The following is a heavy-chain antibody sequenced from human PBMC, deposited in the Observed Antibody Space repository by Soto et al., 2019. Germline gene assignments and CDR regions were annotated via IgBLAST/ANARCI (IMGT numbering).Heavy chain of an antibody. J-gene: IGHJ4*02. CDR1: GFTFSSYG. CDR3: ASRHHQLAYYFDY. CDR2: IWYDGSNK. D-gene: IGHD1-1*01. V-gene: IGHV3-33*01. Sequence: GGSLRLSCAASGFTFSSYGMHWVRQAPGKGLEWVAVIWYDGSNKYYADSVKGRFTISRDNSKNTLYLQMNSLRAEDTAVYYCASRHHQLAYYFDYWGQGTLVTVSS.